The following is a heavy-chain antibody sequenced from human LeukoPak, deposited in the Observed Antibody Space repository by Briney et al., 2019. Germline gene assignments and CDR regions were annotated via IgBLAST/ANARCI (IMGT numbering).Heavy chain of an antibody. V-gene: IGHV3-48*03. D-gene: IGHD1-14*01. CDR3: ATLSDRNFYYSYDLDV. Sequence: PGGSLRLSCAASGFTLSTYEMNWVRQAPGKGLEWVAYIGRYGVTTYYADSVKGRFTISGDNAKNSLNLQMNSLRAEDTAVYYCATLSDRNFYYSYDLDVWGQGTTVTVS. J-gene: IGHJ6*02. CDR1: GFTLSTYE. CDR2: IGRYGVTT.